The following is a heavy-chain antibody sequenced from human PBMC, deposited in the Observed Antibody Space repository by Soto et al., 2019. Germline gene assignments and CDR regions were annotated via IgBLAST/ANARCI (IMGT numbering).Heavy chain of an antibody. J-gene: IGHJ4*02. D-gene: IGHD5-12*01. CDR2: ISHLEST. CDR3: ARGGGYDSFDY. V-gene: IGHV4-30-2*06. CDR1: GASISYGGFS. Sequence: QLQLQESGSGLVKTSETLSLTCTVSGASISYGGFSWSWIRQSPGKGLEWIGYISHLESTYFHPSFKSRLTMSIDRTTNPFSLKLGSVTAADMAVYYCARGGGYDSFDYWGQGVLVTVSS.